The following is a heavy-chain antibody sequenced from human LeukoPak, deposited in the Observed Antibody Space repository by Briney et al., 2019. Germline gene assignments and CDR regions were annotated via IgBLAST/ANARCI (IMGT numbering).Heavy chain of an antibody. CDR1: GFTFSSYG. J-gene: IGHJ4*02. CDR2: IWYDGSNK. CDR3: AAWGRDPLDY. Sequence: GRSLRLSCAASGFTFSSYGMHWVRQAPGKGLEWVAVIWYDGSNKYYADSVKGRFTISRDNSKNTLYLQMNSLTAEDTAVYYCAAWGRDPLDYWGQGTLVTVSS. V-gene: IGHV3-33*01. D-gene: IGHD3-16*01.